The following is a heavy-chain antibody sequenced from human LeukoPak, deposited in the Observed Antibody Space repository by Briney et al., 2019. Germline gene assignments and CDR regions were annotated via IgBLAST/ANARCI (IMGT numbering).Heavy chain of an antibody. V-gene: IGHV1-46*01. Sequence: ASVKVSCKASGYTFTSYYMHWVRQAPGQGLEWTGIINPSGGSTSYAQKFQGRVTMTRDTSTSTVYMELSSLRSEDTAVYYCARARYSSGWTGGYYFDYWGQGTLVTVSS. D-gene: IGHD6-19*01. CDR3: ARARYSSGWTGGYYFDY. CDR2: INPSGGST. J-gene: IGHJ4*02. CDR1: GYTFTSYY.